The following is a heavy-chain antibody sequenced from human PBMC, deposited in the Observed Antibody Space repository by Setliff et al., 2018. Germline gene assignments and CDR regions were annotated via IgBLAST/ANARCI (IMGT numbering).Heavy chain of an antibody. D-gene: IGHD5-18*01. CDR2: ISHSGST. J-gene: IGHJ6*02. CDR3: ARDRTAYSYGLDV. V-gene: IGHV4-34*01. Sequence: SETLSLTCAVYGGSFNVYFWSWIRQPPGKGLEWIGEISHSGSTNYNPSLKSRVTMSVDKSKNQFSLTLKSVTAADTAVYYCARDRTAYSYGLDVWGQGTTVTVSS. CDR1: GGSFNVYF.